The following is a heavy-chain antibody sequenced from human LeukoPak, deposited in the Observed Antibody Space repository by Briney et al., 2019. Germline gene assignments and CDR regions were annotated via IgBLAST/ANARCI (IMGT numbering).Heavy chain of an antibody. CDR2: ISWDGGST. J-gene: IGHJ4*02. CDR3: AKGPYTYFFDY. D-gene: IGHD4-11*01. Sequence: GGSLRLSCAASGFTFDHYSMHWVRQAPGKGLEWVSLISWDGGSTYYADSVKGRFTISRDNSKNTLYLQMDSLRADDTAVYYCAKGPYTYFFDYWGQGTLVTVSS. CDR1: GFTFDHYS. V-gene: IGHV3-43*01.